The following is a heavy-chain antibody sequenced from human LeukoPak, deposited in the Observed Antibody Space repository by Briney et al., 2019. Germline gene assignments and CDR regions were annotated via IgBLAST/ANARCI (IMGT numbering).Heavy chain of an antibody. CDR3: AREDITGTASYFDY. Sequence: SQTLSLTCTVSGGSISSGGYYWSWIRQPPGKGLEWIGYIYYSGSTNYIPSLRSRLTISVDTSKNQFSLKLSSVTAADTAVYYCAREDITGTASYFDYWGQGTLVTVSS. CDR2: IYYSGST. D-gene: IGHD1-7*01. J-gene: IGHJ4*02. V-gene: IGHV4-61*08. CDR1: GGSISSGGYY.